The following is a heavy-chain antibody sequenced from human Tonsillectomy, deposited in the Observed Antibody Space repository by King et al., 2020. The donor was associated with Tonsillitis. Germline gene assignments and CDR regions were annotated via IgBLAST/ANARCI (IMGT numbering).Heavy chain of an antibody. J-gene: IGHJ4*02. CDR2: ISYDGSDK. Sequence: VQLVESGGGVVQPGRSLRLSCEASGFTFISFGMHWVRQAPGKGLDWVAGISYDGSDKYFSESVRGRFTISRDSSKNTVDLQMNSLREDDTAVYHCAKSGGGYSSGWYSFESWGQGTLVTVSS. D-gene: IGHD6-19*01. V-gene: IGHV3-30*18. CDR1: GFTFISFG. CDR3: AKSGGGYSSGWYSFES.